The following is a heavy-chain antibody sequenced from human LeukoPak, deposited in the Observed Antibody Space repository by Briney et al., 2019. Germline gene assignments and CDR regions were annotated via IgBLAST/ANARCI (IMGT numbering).Heavy chain of an antibody. Sequence: PGGSLRLSCAASGFTVSSNYMSWVRQAPGKGLEWVSVIYSGGSTYYAESVKGRFTVSRDNSKNTLYLQMNSLRAEDTAVYYCARDLGYSGYDKEGYWGQGTLVTVSS. CDR1: GFTVSSNY. D-gene: IGHD5-12*01. V-gene: IGHV3-66*01. J-gene: IGHJ4*02. CDR3: ARDLGYSGYDKEGY. CDR2: IYSGGST.